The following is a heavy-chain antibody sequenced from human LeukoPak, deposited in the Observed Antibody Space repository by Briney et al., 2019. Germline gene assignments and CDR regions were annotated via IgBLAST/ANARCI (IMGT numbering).Heavy chain of an antibody. V-gene: IGHV1-18*01. CDR1: GYPFPSYG. CDR2: ISAYNGNT. Sequence: ASVKVSCKASGYPFPSYGISWVRQAPGQGLEWMGWISAYNGNTKYAQKLQGRVSMTTETSTSTAYMELRSLRSDDTAVYYCARGPSSGWAPYYYYGMDVWGQGTTVTVSS. D-gene: IGHD6-19*01. J-gene: IGHJ6*02. CDR3: ARGPSSGWAPYYYYGMDV.